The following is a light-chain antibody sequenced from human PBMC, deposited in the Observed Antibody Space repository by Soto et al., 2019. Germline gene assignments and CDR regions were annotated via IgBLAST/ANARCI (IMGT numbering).Light chain of an antibody. V-gene: IGKV1-16*02. CDR2: AAS. CDR3: QQYNSFPRLT. J-gene: IGKJ4*01. CDR1: QVISNY. Sequence: DIQMTPSPSSLSASVGDRVTITCRASQVISNYLAWFQQKPGKAPTSLIYAASSLQTGVPSKFSGSGSGTDFTLTISSLQPEHFATYYCQQYNSFPRLTFAGGTKVEIK.